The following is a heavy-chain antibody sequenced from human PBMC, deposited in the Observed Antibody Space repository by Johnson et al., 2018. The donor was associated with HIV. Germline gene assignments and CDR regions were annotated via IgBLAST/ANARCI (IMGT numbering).Heavy chain of an antibody. J-gene: IGHJ3*02. Sequence: QVQLVESGGGVVQPGRSLRLSCAASGFTFSSYGMHWVRQAPGTGLEWVAVISYDGSNKYYADSVKGRFTISRDNSKNTLYLQMNSLRAEDTAVYYCAKEGRGGAFDSWGQGTMVTVSS. CDR2: ISYDGSNK. D-gene: IGHD2-15*01. CDR3: AKEGRGGAFDS. CDR1: GFTFSSYG. V-gene: IGHV3-30*19.